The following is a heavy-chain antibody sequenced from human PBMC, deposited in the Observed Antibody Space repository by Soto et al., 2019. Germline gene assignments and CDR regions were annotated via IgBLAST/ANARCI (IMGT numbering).Heavy chain of an antibody. D-gene: IGHD1-20*01. CDR3: TRGGRENNWNDGNFEY. Sequence: ASVKGSCKTPGGTYSIYSGSCLRQDTKQGLEWMGRVVRKIGNINFVRKFQGRLTLTADKSTRTAFLELSSLRPEDTAVYYCTRGGRENNWNDGNFEYWGQGTQVTVSS. V-gene: IGHV1-18*04. CDR2: VVRKIGNI. CDR1: GGTYSIYS. J-gene: IGHJ4*02.